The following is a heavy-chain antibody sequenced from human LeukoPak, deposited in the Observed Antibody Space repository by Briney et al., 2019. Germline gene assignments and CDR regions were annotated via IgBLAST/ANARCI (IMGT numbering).Heavy chain of an antibody. D-gene: IGHD3-3*01. J-gene: IGHJ4*02. CDR2: IKQDGSEK. V-gene: IGHV3-7*01. Sequence: GGSLRLSCAASGFTFSSYWMSWVRKAPGKGLEWVANIKQDGSEKYYVDSVKGRFTISRDNAKNSLYLQMNSLRAEDTAVYYCARLQRDYDFWSGYYTWGFDYWGQGTLVTVSS. CDR3: ARLQRDYDFWSGYYTWGFDY. CDR1: GFTFSSYW.